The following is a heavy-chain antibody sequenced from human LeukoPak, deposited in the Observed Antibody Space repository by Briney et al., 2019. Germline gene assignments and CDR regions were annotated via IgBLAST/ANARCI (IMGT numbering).Heavy chain of an antibody. J-gene: IGHJ4*02. CDR1: GFIFSDYK. CDR3: ARTSFGESFDY. D-gene: IGHD3-10*01. Sequence: GGSLRLSCAASGFIFSDYKMNWVRQAPGKGLEWVSSISSSGSHIYYADSVKGRFTISRDNAKNSLYLQMTSLRAEDTAVYYCARTSFGESFDYWGQGTLVTVSS. CDR2: ISSSGSHI. V-gene: IGHV3-21*01.